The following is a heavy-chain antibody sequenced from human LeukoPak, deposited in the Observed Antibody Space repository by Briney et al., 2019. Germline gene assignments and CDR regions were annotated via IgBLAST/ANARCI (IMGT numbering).Heavy chain of an antibody. CDR2: IDSNGGGA. Sequence: GSLRLSCATSGFTFNIYWMQWVRQVPGKGPVWVSRIDSNGGGATYADSVKGRFTTSRDNGNNTMYLQMNSLRAEDTAIYYCARAKYSSRWSLDYWGQGALVTVSS. V-gene: IGHV3-74*03. D-gene: IGHD6-13*01. CDR1: GFTFNIYW. J-gene: IGHJ4*02. CDR3: ARAKYSSRWSLDY.